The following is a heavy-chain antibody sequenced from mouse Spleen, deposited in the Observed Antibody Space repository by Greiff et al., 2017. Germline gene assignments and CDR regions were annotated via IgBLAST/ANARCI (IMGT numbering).Heavy chain of an antibody. CDR1: GYTFTSYW. J-gene: IGHJ1*01. D-gene: IGHD1-2*01. V-gene: IGHV1-69*01. CDR2: IDPSDSYT. CDR3: ASKTTAHYWYFDV. Sequence: QVQLQQPGAELVMPGASVKLSCKASGYTFTSYWMHWVKQRPGQGLEWIGEIDPSDSYTNYNQKFKGKATLTVDKSSSTAYMQLSSLTYEDSAVYYCASKTTAHYWYFDVWGAGTTVTVSS.